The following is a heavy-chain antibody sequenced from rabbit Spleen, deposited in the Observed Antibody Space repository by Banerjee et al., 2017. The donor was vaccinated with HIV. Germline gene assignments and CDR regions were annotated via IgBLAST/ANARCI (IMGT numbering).Heavy chain of an antibody. CDR2: IDGDSSGST. D-gene: IGHD4-1*01. CDR3: ARDLAGAIGWNFYL. V-gene: IGHV1S45*01. J-gene: IGHJ4*01. CDR1: GFDFSSSYY. Sequence: QEQLVESGGGLVQPTGSLTLTCKASGFDFSSSYYMCWVRQAPGRGLEWIACIDGDSSGSTWYATWAIGRFTISTTSSTTVTLQMTSLTAADTATYFCARDLAGAIGWNFYLWGQGTLVTVS.